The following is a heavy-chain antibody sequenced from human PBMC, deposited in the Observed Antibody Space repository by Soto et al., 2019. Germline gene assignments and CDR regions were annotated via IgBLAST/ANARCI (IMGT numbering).Heavy chain of an antibody. Sequence: GGSLRLSCEASGFLFSSYAMNWVRQAPGKGLEWVSGIGSHGDTTYYAESVRGRFTISRDNSKNTLFLQMNSLRAGDTAVYFCARDHYDFWSGFPPTIWFQPWGQGTLVTVSS. CDR3: ARDHYDFWSGFPPTIWFQP. CDR1: GFLFSSYA. CDR2: IGSHGDTT. V-gene: IGHV3-23*01. D-gene: IGHD3-3*01. J-gene: IGHJ5*02.